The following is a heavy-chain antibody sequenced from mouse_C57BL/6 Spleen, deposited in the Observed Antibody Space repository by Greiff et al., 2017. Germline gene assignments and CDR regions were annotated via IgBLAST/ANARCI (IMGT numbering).Heavy chain of an antibody. Sequence: QVQLKESGAELVKPGASVKVSCKASGYTFTSYWMHWVKQRPGQGLEWIGRIHPSDSDTNYNQKFKGKATLTVDKSSSTAYMQRSSLTSEDSAVYYCAIVGMVTYCGVWGTGTTVTV. CDR2: IHPSDSDT. CDR1: GYTFTSYW. J-gene: IGHJ1*03. CDR3: AIVGMVTYCGV. D-gene: IGHD2-2*01. V-gene: IGHV1-74*01.